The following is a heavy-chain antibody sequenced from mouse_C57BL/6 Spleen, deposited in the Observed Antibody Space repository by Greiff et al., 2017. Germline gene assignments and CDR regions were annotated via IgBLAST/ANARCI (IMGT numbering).Heavy chain of an antibody. J-gene: IGHJ2*01. CDR1: GYTFTSYW. CDR2: IHPNSGST. Sequence: VQLQQSGAELVKPGASVKLSCKASGYTFTSYWMHWVKQRPGQGLEWIGMIHPNSGSTNYNEKFKSKATLTVDKSSSTAYMQLSSLTSEDSAVYYCARREDSSGLDYWGQGTTLTVSS. D-gene: IGHD3-2*02. V-gene: IGHV1-64*01. CDR3: ARREDSSGLDY.